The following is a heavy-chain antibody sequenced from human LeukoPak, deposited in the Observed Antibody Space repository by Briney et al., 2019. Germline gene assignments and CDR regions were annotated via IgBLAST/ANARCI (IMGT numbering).Heavy chain of an antibody. CDR1: RYTFTSYD. Sequence: ASVKVSCKASRYTFTSYDINWLRQATGQEVEWMGWINPNSCNTDYAQKFQGRVTMTRNTSTSTAYMELSSLRSEDTAVYYCARAYSSSWPIKYYYYYGMDVWGQGTTVTVSS. CDR3: ARAYSSSWPIKYYYYYGMDV. CDR2: INPNSCNT. V-gene: IGHV1-8*01. D-gene: IGHD6-13*01. J-gene: IGHJ6*02.